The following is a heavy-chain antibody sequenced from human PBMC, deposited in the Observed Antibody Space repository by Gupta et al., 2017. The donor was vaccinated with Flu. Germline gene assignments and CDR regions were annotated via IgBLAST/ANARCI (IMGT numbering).Heavy chain of an antibody. V-gene: IGHV3-23*01. Sequence: EVQLLESGGGLVQPGGSLRLSCAASGFTFSSYAMSWVRQAPGKGLEWVSAISGSGGSTYYADSVKGRFTISRDNSKNTLYLQMNSLRAEDTAVYYCAKDPWYYYDSSGYPFDYWGQGTLVTVSS. J-gene: IGHJ4*02. D-gene: IGHD3-22*01. CDR2: ISGSGGST. CDR1: GFTFSSYA. CDR3: AKDPWYYYDSSGYPFDY.